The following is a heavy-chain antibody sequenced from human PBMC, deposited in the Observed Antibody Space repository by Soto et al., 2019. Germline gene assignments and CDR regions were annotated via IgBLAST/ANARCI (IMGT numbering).Heavy chain of an antibody. D-gene: IGHD2-15*01. CDR2: INPSGGST. J-gene: IGHJ6*02. CDR1: GYTFTSYG. CDR3: ARETLVVAASPQTYYYGMDV. Sequence: ASVKVSCKASGYTFTSYGISWVRQAPGQGLEWMGIINPSGGSTSYAQKFQGRVTMTRDTSTSTVYMELSSLRSEDTAVYYCARETLVVAASPQTYYYGMDVWGQGTTVTVSS. V-gene: IGHV1-46*03.